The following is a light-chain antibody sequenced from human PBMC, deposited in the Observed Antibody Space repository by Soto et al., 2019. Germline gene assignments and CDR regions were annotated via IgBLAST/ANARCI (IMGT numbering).Light chain of an antibody. CDR2: DVS. CDR3: SSYTSSSTRVV. CDR1: SSDVGGYEY. Sequence: QSALTQPASVSGSPGQSITISCTGTSSDVGGYEYVSWYQRHPGKAPKLTIYDVSNRPSGVSNRFSGSKSGNTASLTISGLQAEDEADYYCSSYTSSSTRVVFGGGTKVTVL. J-gene: IGLJ2*01. V-gene: IGLV2-14*01.